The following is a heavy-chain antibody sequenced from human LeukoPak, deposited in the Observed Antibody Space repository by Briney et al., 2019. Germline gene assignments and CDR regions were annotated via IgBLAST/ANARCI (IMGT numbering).Heavy chain of an antibody. CDR3: ARGVMITFGGEYNWFDP. V-gene: IGHV1-2*02. J-gene: IGHJ5*02. CDR1: GYTFTGYY. D-gene: IGHD3-16*01. Sequence: APVKVSCKASGYTFTGYYMHWVRQAPGQGLEWMGWINPNSGGTNYAQKFQGRVTMTRDTSISTAYMELSRLRSDDTAVYYCARGVMITFGGEYNWFDPWGQGTLVTVSS. CDR2: INPNSGGT.